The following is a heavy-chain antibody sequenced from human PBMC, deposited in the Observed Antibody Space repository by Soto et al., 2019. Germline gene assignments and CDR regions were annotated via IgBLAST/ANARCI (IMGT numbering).Heavy chain of an antibody. CDR2: IYYSGST. CDR3: ARDRGFWSAYYYYYYGMDV. V-gene: IGHV4-59*01. Sequence: PSETLSLTCTVSGGSISSYYWSWIRQPPGKGLEWIGYIYYSGSTNYNPSLKSRVTISVDTSKNQFSLKLSSVTAADTAVYYCARDRGFWSAYYYYYYGMDVWGQGTTVTVSS. J-gene: IGHJ6*02. CDR1: GGSISSYY. D-gene: IGHD3-3*01.